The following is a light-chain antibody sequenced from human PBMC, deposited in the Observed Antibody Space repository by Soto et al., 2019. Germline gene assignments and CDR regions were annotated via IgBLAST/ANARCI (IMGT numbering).Light chain of an antibody. Sequence: QSALTQPPSASGSPGQSVTISCTGTSSDVGVYNYVSWYQQHPGKAPKLMVSEVTKRASGVHDRFSGSKSGNTASLTVSGLQSEDAADYYCSSYAGSNNLVFAGGTKLTVL. V-gene: IGLV2-8*01. J-gene: IGLJ2*01. CDR1: SSDVGVYNY. CDR3: SSYAGSNNLV. CDR2: EVT.